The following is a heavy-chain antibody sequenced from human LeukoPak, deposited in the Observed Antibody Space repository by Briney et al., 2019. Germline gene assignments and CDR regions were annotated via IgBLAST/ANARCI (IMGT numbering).Heavy chain of an antibody. V-gene: IGHV3-21*01. J-gene: IGHJ3*02. CDR1: GFTFSSYS. D-gene: IGHD2-2*01. CDR2: ISSSSYI. Sequence: PGGSLRLSCAASGFTFSSYSMNWVRQAPGKGLEWVSSISSSSYIYYADSVKGRFTISRDNAKNSLYLQMNSLRAEDTAVYYCAYTVVPAAILPRSRAFDIWGQGTMVTVSS. CDR3: AYTVVPAAILPRSRAFDI.